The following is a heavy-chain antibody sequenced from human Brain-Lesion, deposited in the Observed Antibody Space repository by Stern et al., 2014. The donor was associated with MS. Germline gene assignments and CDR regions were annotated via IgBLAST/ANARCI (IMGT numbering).Heavy chain of an antibody. CDR2: GKNEGRRT. D-gene: IGHD3-10*01. V-gene: IGHV3-74*02. CDR1: GFTFSHYW. CDR3: ARGERWFDS. Sequence: EVQLVESGGGLVQPGGSLRLSCAASGFTFSHYWMHWVRQAPGKGLVWVTSGKNEGRRTSYADSVKGRFTMTRDNAKNTLYLQMNSLRVEDTAIYYCARGERWFDSWGQGTLVTVSS. J-gene: IGHJ5*01.